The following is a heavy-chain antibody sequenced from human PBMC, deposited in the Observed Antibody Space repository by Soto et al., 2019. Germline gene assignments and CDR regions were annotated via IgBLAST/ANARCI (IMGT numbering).Heavy chain of an antibody. D-gene: IGHD3-16*01. CDR2: IWYDGSNK. CDR1: GFTFSSYG. J-gene: IGHJ4*02. V-gene: IGHV3-33*01. CDR3: ARDLYDYVWAFDY. Sequence: LRLSCAASGFTFSSYGMHWVRQAPGKGLEWVAVIWYDGSNKYYADSVKGRFTISRDNSKNTLYLQMNSLRAEDTAVYYCARDLYDYVWAFDYWGQGTLVTVSS.